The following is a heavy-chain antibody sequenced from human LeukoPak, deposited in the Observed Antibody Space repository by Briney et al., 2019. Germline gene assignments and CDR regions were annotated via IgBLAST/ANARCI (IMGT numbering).Heavy chain of an antibody. V-gene: IGHV3-30-3*01. CDR3: AREVGDDYGLDY. Sequence: GGSLRLSCAASGFTFSSYAMHWVRQAPGKGLEWVAVISCDGSNKYCADSVKGRFTISRDNSKNTLYLQMNSLRAEDTAVYYCAREVGDDYGLDYWGQGTLVTVSS. CDR1: GFTFSSYA. CDR2: ISCDGSNK. D-gene: IGHD4-17*01. J-gene: IGHJ4*02.